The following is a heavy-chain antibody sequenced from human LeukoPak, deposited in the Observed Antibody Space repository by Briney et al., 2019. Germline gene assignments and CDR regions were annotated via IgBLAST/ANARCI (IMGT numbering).Heavy chain of an antibody. CDR2: ISGSGGST. CDR1: GFTFSSYA. D-gene: IGHD3-10*01. Sequence: GGSLRLSCAASGFTFSSYAMSWVRQAPGKGLEWVSAISGSGGSTYYADSVKGRFTISRDNSKNTLYLQMNSLRAEDTAVYYCAKVGSGSYYRNYYYGMDVWGQGTTVTVSS. CDR3: AKVGSGSYYRNYYYGMDV. V-gene: IGHV3-23*01. J-gene: IGHJ6*02.